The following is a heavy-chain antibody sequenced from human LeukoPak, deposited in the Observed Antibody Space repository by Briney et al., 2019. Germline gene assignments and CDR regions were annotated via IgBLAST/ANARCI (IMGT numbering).Heavy chain of an antibody. Sequence: SVKVSCKASGYTFTGYYMHWVRQAPGQGLEWMGGIIPIFGTANYAQKFQGRVTITADESTSTAYMELSSLRSEDTAVYYCARSRERAAMGHFDYWGQGTLVTVSS. D-gene: IGHD5-18*01. J-gene: IGHJ4*02. CDR2: IIPIFGTA. V-gene: IGHV1-69*13. CDR3: ARSRERAAMGHFDY. CDR1: GYTFTGYY.